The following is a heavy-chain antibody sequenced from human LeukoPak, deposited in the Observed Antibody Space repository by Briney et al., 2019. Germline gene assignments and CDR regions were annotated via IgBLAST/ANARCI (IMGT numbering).Heavy chain of an antibody. Sequence: GASVKVSCKASGYTFTGYYMHWVRQAPGQGLEWMGWINPNSGGTNYAQKFQGRVTMTRDTSISTAYMELSRLRSDDTAVYYCARTLRRDMVRGVIIRGQNTFDYWGQGTLVTVSS. J-gene: IGHJ4*02. CDR1: GYTFTGYY. V-gene: IGHV1-2*02. D-gene: IGHD3-10*01. CDR2: INPNSGGT. CDR3: ARTLRRDMVRGVIIRGQNTFDY.